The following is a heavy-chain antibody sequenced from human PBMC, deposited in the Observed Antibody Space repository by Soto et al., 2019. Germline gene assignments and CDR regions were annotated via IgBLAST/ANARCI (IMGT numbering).Heavy chain of an antibody. Sequence: GGSMRLSCAASGFTFSSYGMHWVRQAPGKGLEWVAVISYDGSNKYYADSVKGRFTISRDNSKNTLYLQMNSLRAEDTAVYYCAKSSVGDSSSWYGFPPTGFDPWGQGTLVTVSS. CDR2: ISYDGSNK. D-gene: IGHD6-13*01. J-gene: IGHJ5*02. V-gene: IGHV3-30*18. CDR3: AKSSVGDSSSWYGFPPTGFDP. CDR1: GFTFSSYG.